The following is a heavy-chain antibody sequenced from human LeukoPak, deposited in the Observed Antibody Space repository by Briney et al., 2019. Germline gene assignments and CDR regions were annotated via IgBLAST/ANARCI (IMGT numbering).Heavy chain of an antibody. J-gene: IGHJ4*02. V-gene: IGHV3-21*05. CDR2: TRGSGSGMGSGN. CDR3: ARDDNWGFDY. CDR1: GFAFSDFS. D-gene: IGHD7-27*01. Sequence: GGSLRLSCAASGFAFSDFSMNWVRQAPGKGLEWVANTRGSGSGMGSGNYYAVSVKGRSTISRDDAKNSLYLQMNSLRAEDTAFYYCARDDNWGFDYWGQGALVTVSS.